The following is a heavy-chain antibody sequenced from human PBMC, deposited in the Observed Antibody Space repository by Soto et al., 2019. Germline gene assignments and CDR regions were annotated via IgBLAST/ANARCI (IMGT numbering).Heavy chain of an antibody. CDR3: ARDWSYYDSSGYLDY. CDR1: GFTFSSYS. D-gene: IGHD3-22*01. CDR2: ISSSSSYI. V-gene: IGHV3-21*01. Sequence: GGSLRLSCAASGFTFSSYSMNWVRQAPGKGLEWVSSISSSSSYIYYADSVKGRFTISRDNAKNSLYLQMNSLRAEDTAVYYCARDWSYYDSSGYLDYWGQGTLVTV. J-gene: IGHJ4*02.